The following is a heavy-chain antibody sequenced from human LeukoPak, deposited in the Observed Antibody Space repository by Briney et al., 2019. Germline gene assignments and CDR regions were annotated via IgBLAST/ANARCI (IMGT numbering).Heavy chain of an antibody. J-gene: IGHJ4*02. Sequence: SETLSLTCAVYGGSFSGYYWSWIRQPPGKGLEWIGYIYYSGSTNYNPSLKSRVTISVDTSKNQFSLKLSSVTAADTAVYYCASSGAGGWSPYYWGQGTLVTVSS. V-gene: IGHV4-59*01. CDR3: ASSGAGGWSPYY. CDR1: GGSFSGYY. D-gene: IGHD6-19*01. CDR2: IYYSGST.